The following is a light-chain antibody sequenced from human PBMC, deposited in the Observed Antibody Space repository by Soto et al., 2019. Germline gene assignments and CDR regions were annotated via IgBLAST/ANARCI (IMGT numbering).Light chain of an antibody. V-gene: IGKV3-20*01. CDR3: QQYGSSPQT. J-gene: IGKJ1*01. CDR2: GAS. CDR1: QSVSSSY. Sequence: ESVLTHSPGTLSLAPVEISTLSCRASQSVSSSYLAWYQQKPGQAPRLLIYGASSRATGIPDRFSGSGSGTDFTLTISRLEPEDFAVYYCQQYGSSPQTFGQGTKVDIK.